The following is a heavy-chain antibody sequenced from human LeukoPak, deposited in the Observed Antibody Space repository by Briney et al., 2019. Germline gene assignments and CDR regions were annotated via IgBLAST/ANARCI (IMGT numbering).Heavy chain of an antibody. CDR2: IYYSGST. J-gene: IGHJ3*02. D-gene: IGHD6-6*01. CDR1: GGSISSGGYY. CDR3: ARRSSSSGAFDI. Sequence: SETLSLTCTVSGGSISSGGYYWSWIRQHPGKGLEWIGYIYYSGSTYYNPSLKSRVTISVDTSKNQFSLKLSSVTAADTAVYYCARRSSSSGAFDIWGQGTMVTVSS. V-gene: IGHV4-31*03.